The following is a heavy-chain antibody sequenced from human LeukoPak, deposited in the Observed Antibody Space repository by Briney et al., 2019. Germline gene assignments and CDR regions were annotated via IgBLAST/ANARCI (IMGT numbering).Heavy chain of an antibody. Sequence: SETLSLTCTVSGVSISSYYWNWIRQPAGKGLEWIGRIYFTGSTYYNPSLESRVTMSVDTSNNQFSLKLSSMTAADTAVYYCARGVRERDYGDYVFDYWGQGTLVTVSS. CDR3: ARGVRERDYGDYVFDY. CDR1: GVSISSYY. D-gene: IGHD4-17*01. CDR2: IYFTGST. V-gene: IGHV4-4*07. J-gene: IGHJ4*02.